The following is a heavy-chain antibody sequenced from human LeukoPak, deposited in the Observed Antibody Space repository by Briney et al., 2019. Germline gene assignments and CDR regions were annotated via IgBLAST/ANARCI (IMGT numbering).Heavy chain of an antibody. CDR1: GFTFSSYA. D-gene: IGHD2-2*01. V-gene: IGHV3-23*01. Sequence: GGSLRLSCAASGFTFSSYAMSWVRQAPGKGLEWVSGISGSGGSTYYADSVKGRFTISRDNSKNTLYLQMNSLRAEDTAVYYCATRVVGYCSSTSCSQDPYWYFDLWGRGTLVTVSS. J-gene: IGHJ2*01. CDR2: ISGSGGST. CDR3: ATRVVGYCSSTSCSQDPYWYFDL.